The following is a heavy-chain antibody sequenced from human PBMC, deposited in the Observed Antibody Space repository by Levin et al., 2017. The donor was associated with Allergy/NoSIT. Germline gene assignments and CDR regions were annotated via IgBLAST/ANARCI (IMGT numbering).Heavy chain of an antibody. V-gene: IGHV3-30*03. CDR3: AREDKLPYCGGDCPPGD. Sequence: GGSLRLSCAASGFTFSNFGMHWVRQAPGKGLEWVAVISFDGYTEYYTDSVRGRFTISRDDSKNTVYLQMNSLRGEDTAVYYCAREDKLPYCGGDCPPGDWGQGTLVTVTS. D-gene: IGHD2-21*02. CDR1: GFTFSNFG. J-gene: IGHJ4*02. CDR2: ISFDGYTE.